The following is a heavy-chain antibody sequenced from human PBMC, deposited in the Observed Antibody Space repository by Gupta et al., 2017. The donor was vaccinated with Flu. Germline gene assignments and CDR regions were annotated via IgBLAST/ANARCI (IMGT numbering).Heavy chain of an antibody. Sequence: VQLVQSGAEVKKPGASVTVSCRTSGYTFTNYYIHWVRLAPGQGLEWVGIINPSTGSIRYAEKFQGRVSVTMDTSTSTVFMDLSGLSPADTGIYYCGREGQNILGAPAPILDVWGQGTTVSVSS. D-gene: IGHD3-3*02. CDR3: GREGQNILGAPAPILDV. CDR2: INPSTGSI. J-gene: IGHJ6*02. V-gene: IGHV1-46*01. CDR1: GYTFTNYY.